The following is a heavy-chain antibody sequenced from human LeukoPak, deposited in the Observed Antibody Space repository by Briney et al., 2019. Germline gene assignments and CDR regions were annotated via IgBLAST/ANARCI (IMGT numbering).Heavy chain of an antibody. V-gene: IGHV3-11*06. Sequence: GGSLRLSCAASGFTFSDYYMSWIRQAPGKGLEWVSYISSSSSYTNYADSVKGRFTISRDNAKNSLYLQMNSLRAEDTVVYYCARGDCSSTSCYASWGKHYYYYYGMDVWGKGTTVTVSS. CDR1: GFTFSDYY. D-gene: IGHD2-2*01. J-gene: IGHJ6*04. CDR3: ARGDCSSTSCYASWGKHYYYYYGMDV. CDR2: ISSSSSYT.